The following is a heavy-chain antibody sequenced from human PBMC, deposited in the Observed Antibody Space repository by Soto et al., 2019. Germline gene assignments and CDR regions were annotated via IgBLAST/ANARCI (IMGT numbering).Heavy chain of an antibody. J-gene: IGHJ4*02. V-gene: IGHV1-3*05. Sequence: QVQLVQSGAEEKKPGASVKVSRKASGYTFTSYRMHWVRQAPGQRLEWMGWIHGNNGNTRYSQNFQGRITITRDTSASTDYMELGSLRSEDTAVYYCARPMNYNDYRDYWGQGTLVTVYS. D-gene: IGHD3-10*01. CDR3: ARPMNYNDYRDY. CDR1: GYTFTSYR. CDR2: IHGNNGNT.